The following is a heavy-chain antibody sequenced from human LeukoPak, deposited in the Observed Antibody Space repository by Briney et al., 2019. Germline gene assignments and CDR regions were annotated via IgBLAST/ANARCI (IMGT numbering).Heavy chain of an antibody. D-gene: IGHD2-2*01. Sequence: GESLKISCEGFGYTFTNYWIGWVRQMPGKGLEWMGVIYPGDSRTRYSPSFHGQVTISADKSINTVYLQWSSLKASDTAIYYCACRDFTSTWSGPWGQGTLVTVSS. CDR2: IYPGDSRT. CDR3: ACRDFTSTWSGP. CDR1: GYTFTNYW. V-gene: IGHV5-51*01. J-gene: IGHJ5*02.